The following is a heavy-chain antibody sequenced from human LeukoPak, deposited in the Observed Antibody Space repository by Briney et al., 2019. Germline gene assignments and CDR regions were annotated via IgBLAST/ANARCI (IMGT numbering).Heavy chain of an antibody. Sequence: GGSLRLSCAASGFTFSNAWMSWVRQAPGKGLEWVGRIKSKTDGGTTDYAAPVKGRFTISRDDSKNTLYLQMNSLKTEDTAVYYCTTDVGYDSSGYYLFDYWGQGTLVTVSS. V-gene: IGHV3-15*01. CDR1: GFTFSNAW. D-gene: IGHD3-22*01. CDR2: IKSKTDGGTT. J-gene: IGHJ4*02. CDR3: TTDVGYDSSGYYLFDY.